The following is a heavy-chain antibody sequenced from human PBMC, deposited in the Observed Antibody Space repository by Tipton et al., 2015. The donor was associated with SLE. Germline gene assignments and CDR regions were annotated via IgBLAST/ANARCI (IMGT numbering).Heavy chain of an antibody. CDR2: IYPGDSDT. J-gene: IGHJ4*02. CDR1: GYTFSDYW. Sequence: QLVQSGAEVKKPGESLKISCKASGYTFSDYWIAWVRQMPGKGLEWMGNIYPGDSDTRYSPSFQGQVTMSADKSTSTAYLRWGSLKASDSAMYYCACPQGYWGQGTLVTVSS. V-gene: IGHV5-51*03. CDR3: ACPQGY.